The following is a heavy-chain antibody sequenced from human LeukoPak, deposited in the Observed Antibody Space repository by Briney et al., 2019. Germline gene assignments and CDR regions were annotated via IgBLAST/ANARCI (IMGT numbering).Heavy chain of an antibody. Sequence: KASETLSLTCAVYGGSFSGYYWSWIRQPPGKGLEWIGEINHSGSTNYNPSLKSRVTISVDTSKNQFSLKLSSVTAADTAVYYCARVGDTAMERDYYYYYGMDVWGQGTTVTVSS. D-gene: IGHD5-18*01. CDR3: ARVGDTAMERDYYYYYGMDV. CDR1: GGSFSGYY. V-gene: IGHV4-34*01. J-gene: IGHJ6*02. CDR2: INHSGST.